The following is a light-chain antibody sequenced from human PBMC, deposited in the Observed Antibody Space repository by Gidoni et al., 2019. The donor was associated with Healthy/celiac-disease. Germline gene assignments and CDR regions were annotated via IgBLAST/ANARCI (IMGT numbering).Light chain of an antibody. Sequence: DIQMTQSPSSLSASVGDSVTITCRASQSISSYLNWYQQKPGKAPKLLIYAASSLQSGVPSRFSGNGSGTEFTLTISSLQPEDFATYYCQQSYSTPLTFGGXTKVEIK. J-gene: IGKJ4*01. V-gene: IGKV1-39*01. CDR3: QQSYSTPLT. CDR1: QSISSY. CDR2: AAS.